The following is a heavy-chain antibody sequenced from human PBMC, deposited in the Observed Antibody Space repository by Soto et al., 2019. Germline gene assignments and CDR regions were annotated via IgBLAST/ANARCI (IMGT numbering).Heavy chain of an antibody. J-gene: IGHJ5*02. CDR1: GGSFSGYY. D-gene: IGHD6-19*01. CDR3: ARRYSTCWYSDNWYDP. V-gene: IGHV4-34*01. Sequence: QVQLQQWGAGLLKPSETLSLTCAVYGGSFSGYYWSWIRQPPGTGLEWIGEINHSGSTNYNPSLKRPVTISVNTSKNQFSLKLSSVTAADTAVYYCARRYSTCWYSDNWYDPWGQGTLVTACS. CDR2: INHSGST.